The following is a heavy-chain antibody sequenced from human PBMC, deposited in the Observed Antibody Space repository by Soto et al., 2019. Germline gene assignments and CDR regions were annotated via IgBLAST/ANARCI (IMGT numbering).Heavy chain of an antibody. V-gene: IGHV1-69*13. CDR2: XIXXXXXA. J-gene: IGHJ3*02. CDR3: ADIVRGAFDI. Sequence: SVKVSRKASGGTFSSYAISLVRQAPGQGLEXVGXXIXXXXXAXXAKKFQGRVTIPAAEPTTTASMELRSWRSEDTAVYYGADIVRGAFDIWGQGTMVTVSS. D-gene: IGHD5-12*01. CDR1: GGTFSSYA.